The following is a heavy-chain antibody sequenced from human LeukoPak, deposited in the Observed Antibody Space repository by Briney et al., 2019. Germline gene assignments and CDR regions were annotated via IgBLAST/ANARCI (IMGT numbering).Heavy chain of an antibody. V-gene: IGHV6-1*01. CDR2: TYYRSKWYN. CDR1: GDSFSSNSAA. CDR3: ARDYPLAAAGTRDAFDI. Sequence: SQTLSLTCAISGDSFSSNSAAWNWHTQSPGRGLVGLVRTYYRSKWYNDYAVSVKSLITINPDTSKNQFSLQLNSVPSEDTAVYSCARDYPLAAAGTRDAFDIWGQGTMVTVSS. D-gene: IGHD6-13*01. J-gene: IGHJ3*02.